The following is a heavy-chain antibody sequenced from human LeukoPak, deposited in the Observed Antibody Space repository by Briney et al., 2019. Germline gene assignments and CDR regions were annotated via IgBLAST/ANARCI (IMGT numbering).Heavy chain of an antibody. Sequence: SESLSLTCAVYGGSLSGYYWSCIRQPPGTGLEWIGEINHSGSTNYNASLKSRVTISVDTSKNQFSLKLSSVTAADTAVYYCARSASYYFDYWGQGTLVTVSS. CDR3: ARSASYYFDY. CDR2: INHSGST. J-gene: IGHJ4*02. V-gene: IGHV4-34*01. CDR1: GGSLSGYY.